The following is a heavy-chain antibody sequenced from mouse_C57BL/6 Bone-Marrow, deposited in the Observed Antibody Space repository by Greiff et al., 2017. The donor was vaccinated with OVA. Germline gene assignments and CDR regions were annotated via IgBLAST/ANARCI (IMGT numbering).Heavy chain of an antibody. CDR2: IYPGSGST. CDR3: ARSIYYGSSWFAY. V-gene: IGHV1-55*01. D-gene: IGHD1-1*01. J-gene: IGHJ3*01. Sequence: QVQLQQPGAELVKPGASVKMSCKASGYTFTSYWITWVKQRPGQGLEWIGDIYPGSGSTNYNEKFKSKATLTVDTSSSTAYMQLSSLTSEDSAVYYCARSIYYGSSWFAYWGQGTLVTVSA. CDR1: GYTFTSYW.